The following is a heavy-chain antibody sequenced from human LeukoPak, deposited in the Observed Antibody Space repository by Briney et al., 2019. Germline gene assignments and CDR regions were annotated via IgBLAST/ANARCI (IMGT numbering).Heavy chain of an antibody. CDR1: GGTFSNYT. V-gene: IGHV1-69*13. CDR2: IIPFFDTP. D-gene: IGHD5/OR15-5a*01. J-gene: IGHJ6*02. CDR3: AREKCEPPYYYYGLDV. Sequence: GASVKVSCKAAGGTFSNYTINWVRQAPGQGLEWMGGIIPFFDTPNYAQKFQGRLTIIADGTTSAAYMELSSLRPEDTAVYYCAREKCEPPYYYYGLDVWGQGTTVTVSS.